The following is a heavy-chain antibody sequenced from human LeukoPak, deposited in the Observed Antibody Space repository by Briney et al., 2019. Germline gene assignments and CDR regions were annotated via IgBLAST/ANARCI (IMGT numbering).Heavy chain of an antibody. V-gene: IGHV1-2*02. CDR2: IGPNSGVT. CDR1: GYTFTGHY. Sequence: ASVKVSCKASGYTFTGHYIHWVRQAAGQGLEWMGWIGPNSGVTNYAQKFQGRVTMTRETSINTAYMELRSLRSDDTAVYYCARDSPEPAAGILQHWGPGTLVTVSS. CDR3: ARDSPEPAAGILQH. J-gene: IGHJ1*01. D-gene: IGHD6-13*01.